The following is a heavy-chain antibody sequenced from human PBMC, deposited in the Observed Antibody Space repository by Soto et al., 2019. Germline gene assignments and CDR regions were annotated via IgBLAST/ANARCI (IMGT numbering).Heavy chain of an antibody. CDR3: ARGLAAASRDY. CDR2: INHSGST. V-gene: IGHV4-34*01. CDR1: GGSFGGYY. J-gene: IGHJ4*02. Sequence: SETLSLTCAVYGGSFGGYYWSWIGQPPGKGLEWIGEINHSGSTNYNPSLKSRVTISVDTSKNQFSLKLSSVTAADTAVYYCARGLAAASRDYWGQGTLVTVXS. D-gene: IGHD6-13*01.